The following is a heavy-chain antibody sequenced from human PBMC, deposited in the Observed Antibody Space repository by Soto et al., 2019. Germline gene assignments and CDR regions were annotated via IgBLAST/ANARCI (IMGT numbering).Heavy chain of an antibody. V-gene: IGHV6-1*01. CDR2: TYYRSKWYN. Sequence: SQTLSLTCVISGDSVFSNSAAWTWIRQSPSGALEWLGKTYYRSKWYNDSAMSVEGRITIKPDTSKNQFSLQLKSVTPDDAAVYYCVKETQYSSSSGVRYFDHWGRGTLVTASS. J-gene: IGHJ4*02. D-gene: IGHD6-6*01. CDR3: VKETQYSSSSGVRYFDH. CDR1: GDSVFSNSAA.